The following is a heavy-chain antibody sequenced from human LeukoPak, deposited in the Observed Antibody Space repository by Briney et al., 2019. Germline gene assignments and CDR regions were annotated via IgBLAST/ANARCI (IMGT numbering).Heavy chain of an antibody. D-gene: IGHD5-12*01. J-gene: IGHJ4*02. V-gene: IGHV4-59*01. CDR1: GGSISSYY. CDR3: ARAGGYSGYASN. Sequence: SETLSLTCTVSGGSISSYYWTWIRQPPGKGLEWIGYIYYSGTTYYNPSLKSRVTISLDTSKNKFFLNLTSVNVAGTAVYYCARAGGYSGYASNWGQGTLVTVSS. CDR2: IYYSGTT.